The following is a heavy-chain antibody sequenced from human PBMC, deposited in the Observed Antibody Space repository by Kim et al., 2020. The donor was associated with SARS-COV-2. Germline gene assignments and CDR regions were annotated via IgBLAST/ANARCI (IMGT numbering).Heavy chain of an antibody. D-gene: IGHD1-1*01. J-gene: IGHJ4*02. CDR1: GDSVSSSLYS. V-gene: IGHV4-39*01. CDR2: IFSSGAT. Sequence: SETLSLTCTVSGDSVSSSLYSRGWIRQPPGKGLEWIGSIFSSGATNYNPSLKSRLTMSVETSKNQFSLQLTSVTAADTAIYYCGVSTGVFDSWGQGTLVTVSS. CDR3: GVSTGVFDS.